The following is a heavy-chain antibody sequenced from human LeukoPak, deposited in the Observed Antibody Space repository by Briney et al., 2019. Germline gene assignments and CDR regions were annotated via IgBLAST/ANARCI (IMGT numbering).Heavy chain of an antibody. CDR1: GYTFTGYY. V-gene: IGHV1-2*02. D-gene: IGHD6-13*01. J-gene: IGHJ4*02. Sequence: GASVKVSCKASGYTFTGYYMHWVRQAPGQGLEWMGWINPNSGGTNYAQKFQGRVTMTRYTSISTAYMELSRLRSDDTAVYYCARDLVAAAGSDYWCQGTLVTVSS. CDR2: INPNSGGT. CDR3: ARDLVAAAGSDY.